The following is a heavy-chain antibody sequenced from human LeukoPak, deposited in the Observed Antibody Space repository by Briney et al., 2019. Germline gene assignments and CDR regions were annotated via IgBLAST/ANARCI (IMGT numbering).Heavy chain of an antibody. J-gene: IGHJ5*02. CDR2: INAGNGNT. CDR1: GYTFTSYA. V-gene: IGHV1-3*01. CDR3: ARDYYGSGSYYDVGFDP. Sequence: ASVKVSCKASGYTFTSYAMHWVRQAPGQRLEWMGWINAGNGNTKYSQKLQGRVTITRDTSASTAYMELSSLRPEDTAVYYCARDYYGSGSYYDVGFDPWGQGTLVTVSS. D-gene: IGHD3-10*01.